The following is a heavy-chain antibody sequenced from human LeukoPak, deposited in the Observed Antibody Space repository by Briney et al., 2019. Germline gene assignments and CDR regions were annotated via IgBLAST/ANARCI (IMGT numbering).Heavy chain of an antibody. V-gene: IGHV4-34*01. J-gene: IGHJ6*02. CDR1: GGSFSGYY. Sequence: SETLSLTCAVYGGSFSGYYWSWIRQPPGKGLEWIGEINHSGSTNYNPSLKSRVTISVDTSKNQFSLRLSSVTAADTAVYYCARGTNDFWSGYYNYYYGMDVWGQGTTVTVSS. CDR2: INHSGST. D-gene: IGHD3-3*01. CDR3: ARGTNDFWSGYYNYYYGMDV.